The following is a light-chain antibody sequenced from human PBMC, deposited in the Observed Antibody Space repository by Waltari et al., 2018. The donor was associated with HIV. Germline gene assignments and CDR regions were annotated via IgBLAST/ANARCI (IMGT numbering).Light chain of an antibody. Sequence: SYELTQPPSVLVSPGQTAGITCSGDVLSKQFVYWYQQKTGQAPSLLIYKDSQRPSGVPERFSVSTSGTTVTLTITGVLAEDEAEYYCQSADKNIKSVVFGGGTKLTVL. CDR3: QSADKNIKSVV. V-gene: IGLV3-25*03. J-gene: IGLJ2*01. CDR1: VLSKQF. CDR2: KDS.